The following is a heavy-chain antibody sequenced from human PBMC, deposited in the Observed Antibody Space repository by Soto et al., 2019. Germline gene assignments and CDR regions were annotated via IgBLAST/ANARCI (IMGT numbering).Heavy chain of an antibody. Sequence: VQLVESGGGVVQPRRSLRLSCAVSGFTFSSYGMHWVRQAPGKGLEWVAVISYDGSNKYDADSVKGRFTISRDNSKNTLYLQMNSLRAEDTAVYYCAKVRDIILVLTATGYDYWGQGTLVTVSS. J-gene: IGHJ4*02. CDR3: AKVRDIILVLTATGYDY. CDR1: GFTFSSYG. CDR2: ISYDGSNK. D-gene: IGHD2-8*02. V-gene: IGHV3-30*18.